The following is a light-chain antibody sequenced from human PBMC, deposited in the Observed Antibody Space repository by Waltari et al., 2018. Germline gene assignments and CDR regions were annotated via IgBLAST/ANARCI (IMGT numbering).Light chain of an antibody. J-gene: IGKJ4*01. Sequence: EIVLTQSPDFQSVPPKEKVTITCRASQSIGSSLHLYQQKPGQSPRLLIKYASQSSSGVPARFSGSGSWTDFTLAINRLEAEDAAAYYCHRSSSLPGGVGGGTKVESK. CDR3: HRSSSLPGG. CDR2: YAS. CDR1: QSIGSS. V-gene: IGKV6D-21*02.